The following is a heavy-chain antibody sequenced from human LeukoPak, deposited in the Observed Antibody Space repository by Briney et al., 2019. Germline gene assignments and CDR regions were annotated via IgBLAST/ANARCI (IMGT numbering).Heavy chain of an antibody. CDR2: ISVSGGST. Sequence: GGSLRLSCAASGLTFSSYAMRWVRQAPGKGLEWVSAISVSGGSTYYASSVKGRFTISRDNAKNTLYLQMNSLRAEDTAVYYCAKQQLVRCFDYWGQGTLVTVSS. CDR1: GLTFSSYA. V-gene: IGHV3-23*01. D-gene: IGHD6-13*01. CDR3: AKQQLVRCFDY. J-gene: IGHJ4*02.